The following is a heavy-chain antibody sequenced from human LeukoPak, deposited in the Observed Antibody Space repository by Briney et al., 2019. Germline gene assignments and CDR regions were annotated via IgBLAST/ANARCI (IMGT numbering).Heavy chain of an antibody. Sequence: PSETLSLTCTVSGGAISNYYWSWIRQPPGKGLEWIAYIHYSGNTDYNPSLKSRVTISVDTSKNQFSLKLSSVTAADTALYYCARAPLWGLGAFDIWGQGTMVTISS. CDR2: IHYSGNT. J-gene: IGHJ3*02. CDR3: ARAPLWGLGAFDI. CDR1: GGAISNYY. V-gene: IGHV4-59*01. D-gene: IGHD7-27*01.